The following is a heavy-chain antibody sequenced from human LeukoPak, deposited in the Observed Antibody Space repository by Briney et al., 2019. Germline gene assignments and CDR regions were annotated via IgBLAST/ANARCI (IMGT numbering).Heavy chain of an antibody. CDR3: ARGRGYYFDY. D-gene: IGHD3-22*01. Sequence: GGSLRLSCAASGFTFSSYDMHWVRQITRKGLEWVSVIGTAGYTHYPDSVKGRFTISRENVKNSVYLQMNSLSAGDTAVYYCARGRGYYFDYWGQGTLVTVSS. CDR1: GFTFSSYD. CDR2: IGTAGYT. J-gene: IGHJ4*02. V-gene: IGHV3-13*01.